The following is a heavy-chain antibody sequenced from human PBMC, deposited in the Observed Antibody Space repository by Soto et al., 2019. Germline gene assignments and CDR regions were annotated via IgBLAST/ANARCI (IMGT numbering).Heavy chain of an antibody. CDR1: GFTFSSYA. CDR3: AKVPGIAVAGTTCFDY. D-gene: IGHD6-19*01. V-gene: IGHV3-23*01. J-gene: IGHJ4*02. Sequence: PGGSLRLSCAASGFTFSSYAMSWVRQAPGKGLEWVSAMSGSGSSTYYADSVKVRFTISRDNSKNTLYLQMNSLRAEDTAVYYCAKVPGIAVAGTTCFDYWGRGTLVTVSS. CDR2: MSGSGSST.